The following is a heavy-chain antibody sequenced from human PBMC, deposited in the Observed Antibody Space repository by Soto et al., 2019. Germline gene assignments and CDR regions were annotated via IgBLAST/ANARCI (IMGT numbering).Heavy chain of an antibody. CDR1: GFTFSSYG. CDR3: AREVPSSSWYGYYYYYGMDV. Sequence: GGSLRLSCAASGFTFSSYGMHWVRQAPGKGLEWVAVIWYDGSNKYYADSVKGRFTISRDNSKNTLYLQMNGLRAEDTAVYYCAREVPSSSWYGYYYYYGMDVWGQGTTVTVSS. CDR2: IWYDGSNK. J-gene: IGHJ6*02. V-gene: IGHV3-33*01. D-gene: IGHD6-13*01.